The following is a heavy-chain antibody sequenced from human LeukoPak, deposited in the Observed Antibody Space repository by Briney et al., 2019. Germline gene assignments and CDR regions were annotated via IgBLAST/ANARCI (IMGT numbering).Heavy chain of an antibody. CDR1: GFTFSSYE. J-gene: IGHJ4*02. CDR2: ISSSGSTI. Sequence: GGSLRLSCAASGFTFSSYEMNWVRQAPGKGLEWVSNISSSGSTIYYADSVKGRFTISRGNAKNSLYLQMNSLRAEDTAVYYCAADYYYDSSGYYPSPLDWGQGTLVTVSS. D-gene: IGHD3-22*01. V-gene: IGHV3-48*03. CDR3: AADYYYDSSGYYPSPLD.